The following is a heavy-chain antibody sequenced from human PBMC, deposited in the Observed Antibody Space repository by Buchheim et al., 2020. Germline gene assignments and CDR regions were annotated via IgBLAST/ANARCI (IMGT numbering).Heavy chain of an antibody. V-gene: IGHV3-33*01. D-gene: IGHD6-13*01. CDR1: GFTFSNYG. CDR3: GREGFIAAAGISPYYFDY. Sequence: QVQLVESGGGVVQPGKSLRLSCAASGFTFSNYGMHWVRQTPGKGLEWVALIWYDGSDKNYADSVKGRFTISRDNSKNTLYLQMNSLRAEDTAVYYCGREGFIAAAGISPYYFDYWGQGTL. CDR2: IWYDGSDK. J-gene: IGHJ4*02.